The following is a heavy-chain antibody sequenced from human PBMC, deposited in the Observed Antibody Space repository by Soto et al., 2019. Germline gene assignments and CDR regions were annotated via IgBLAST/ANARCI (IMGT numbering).Heavy chain of an antibody. J-gene: IGHJ6*02. D-gene: IGHD1-26*01. Sequence: QVQLPESGPGLVKPSETLSLTCTVSGDSISTYYCSWIGQPPGKGLEWIGYIYYRGSTNYNPSLMSQVTISVDTSKNQLSLKPSSVTAADTAVYYCPRFRLGSPYGLEFWGQGTTVTVFS. CDR3: PRFRLGSPYGLEF. V-gene: IGHV4-59*01. CDR2: IYYRGST. CDR1: GDSISTYY.